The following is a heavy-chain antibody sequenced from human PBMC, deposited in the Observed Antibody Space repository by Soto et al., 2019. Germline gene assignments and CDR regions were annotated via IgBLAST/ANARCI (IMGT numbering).Heavy chain of an antibody. CDR2: IYYSGAT. V-gene: IGHV4-30-4*01. Sequence: SETLSLTCTVSRGSINSGDYYWTWVCQPPGKGLEWIAYIYYSGATYYNPSLKSRVTMSRDTSKNQFSLKLESVTAADTAVYHCAREVGELDYSSSSDAFDIWGQGTMVT. CDR3: AREVGELDYSSSSDAFDI. D-gene: IGHD6-6*01. CDR1: RGSINSGDYY. J-gene: IGHJ3*02.